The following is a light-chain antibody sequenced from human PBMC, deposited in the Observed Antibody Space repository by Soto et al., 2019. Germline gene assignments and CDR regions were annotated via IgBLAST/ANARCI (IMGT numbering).Light chain of an antibody. J-gene: IGKJ1*01. CDR1: QSVSNSY. CDR3: QQYGSSGT. V-gene: IGKV3-20*01. Sequence: EIVLTQSPGTLSLSPGERATLSCRASQSVSNSYLAWYQQKPGQAPRLPIYGASNRATGIPDRFSGSGSGTDFTLTISRLEPEDFAVYYCQQYGSSGTFGQGTKVDIK. CDR2: GAS.